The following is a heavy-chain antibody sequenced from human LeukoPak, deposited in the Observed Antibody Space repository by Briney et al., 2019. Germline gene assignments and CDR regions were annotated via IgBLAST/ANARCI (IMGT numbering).Heavy chain of an antibody. V-gene: IGHV4-39*01. CDR3: ARHPSGRMWLQQGGWFDP. Sequence: PSETLSLTCTVSGGSISSSSYYWGWIRQPPGKGLEWIGEIYHSGSTNYNPSLKSRVTISVDKSKNQFSLKLTSVTAADTAVYYCARHPSGRMWLQQGGWFDPWGQGTLVTVSS. J-gene: IGHJ5*02. CDR2: IYHSGST. CDR1: GGSISSSSYY. D-gene: IGHD5-24*01.